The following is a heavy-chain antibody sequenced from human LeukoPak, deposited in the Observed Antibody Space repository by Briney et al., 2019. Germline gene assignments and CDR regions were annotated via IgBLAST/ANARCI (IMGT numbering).Heavy chain of an antibody. Sequence: PGGSLRLPRAAPGFTFSSYWMSWVRQAPGKGLEWVANIKEDGSEKYYVDSVKGRFTISRDNANKALYLQMNSLRAEDTAVYYCARDRGRNWFDSWGQGTLVTVSS. J-gene: IGHJ5*01. V-gene: IGHV3-7*04. CDR3: ARDRGRNWFDS. D-gene: IGHD6-25*01. CDR2: IKEDGSEK. CDR1: GFTFSSYW.